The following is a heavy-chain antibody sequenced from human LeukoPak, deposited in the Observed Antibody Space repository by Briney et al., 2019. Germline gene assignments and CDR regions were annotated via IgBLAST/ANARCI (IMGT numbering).Heavy chain of an antibody. Sequence: SQTLSLTCTVSGGSISSGDYYWSWIRQPPGKGLEWIGYIYYSGRTYYNPSLKSRVTISVDTSKNQFSLKLSSVTAADTAVYYCARAIAAAGTSFDYWGQGTLVTVSS. J-gene: IGHJ4*02. CDR1: GGSISSGDYY. V-gene: IGHV4-30-4*08. CDR2: IYYSGRT. CDR3: ARAIAAAGTSFDY. D-gene: IGHD6-13*01.